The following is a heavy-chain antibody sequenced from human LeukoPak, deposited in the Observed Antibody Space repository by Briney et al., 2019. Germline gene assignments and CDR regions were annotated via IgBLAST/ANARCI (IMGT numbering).Heavy chain of an antibody. D-gene: IGHD6-19*01. CDR3: ARTEWLAHAFDI. CDR2: IYYSGST. J-gene: IGHJ3*02. Sequence: KPSETLSLTCTVSGGSISSSHYYWSWIRQPPGKGLEGIGYIYYSGSTNYNPSLKSRVTISVDTSKNQFSLKLSSVTAADTAVYYCARTEWLAHAFDIWGQGTMVTVSS. V-gene: IGHV4-61*01. CDR1: GGSISSSHYY.